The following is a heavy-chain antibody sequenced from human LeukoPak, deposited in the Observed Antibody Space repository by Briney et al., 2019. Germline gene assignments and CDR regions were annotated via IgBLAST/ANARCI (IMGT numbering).Heavy chain of an antibody. D-gene: IGHD3-3*01. V-gene: IGHV1-69*06. CDR3: ARGPEGRITIFGVVIYNCFDP. CDR2: IIPIFGTA. J-gene: IGHJ5*02. CDR1: GGTFSSYA. Sequence: SVKVSCKASGGTFSSYAISWVRQAPGQGLEWMGGIIPIFGTANYAQKFQGRVTNTADKSTSTVYMELSSLRSEDTAVYYCARGPEGRITIFGVVIYNCFDPWGQGTLVTVSS.